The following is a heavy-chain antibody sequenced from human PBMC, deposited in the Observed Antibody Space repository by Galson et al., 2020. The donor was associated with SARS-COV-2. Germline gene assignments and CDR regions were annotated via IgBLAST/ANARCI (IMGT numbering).Heavy chain of an antibody. Sequence: SETLSLTCTVSGASISSGSYYWSWIRQPAGKGLEWIGRIYKSGNTNYNPSLWSQVTISVDTSKNQFSLTLTSVTAADTAVYYCAGGNSPCVTSFGVRTVTCCMDVCGQGTTVTVSS. CDR2: IYKSGNT. CDR1: GASISSGSYY. J-gene: IGHJ6*02. D-gene: IGHD3-3*01. V-gene: IGHV4-61*02. CDR3: AGGNSPCVTSFGVRTVTCCMDV.